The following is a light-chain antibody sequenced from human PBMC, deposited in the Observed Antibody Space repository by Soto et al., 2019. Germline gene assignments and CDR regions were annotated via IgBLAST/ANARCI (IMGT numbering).Light chain of an antibody. V-gene: IGLV2-14*01. J-gene: IGLJ1*01. CDR3: SSYTSSSTYV. CDR1: SSDVGGYNY. Sequence: QLVLTQPASVSGSPGRSITISCTGTSSDVGGYNYVSWYQQHPGKAPKLMIYDVSNRPSGVSNRFSGSKSGNTASLTISGLQAEDEADYYCSSYTSSSTYVFGTGTKLTVL. CDR2: DVS.